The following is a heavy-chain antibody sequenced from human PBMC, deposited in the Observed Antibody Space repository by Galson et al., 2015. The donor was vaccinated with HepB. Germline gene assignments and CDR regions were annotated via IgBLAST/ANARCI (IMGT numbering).Heavy chain of an antibody. CDR2: IWYDGSNK. CDR3: ARDPFGEPGQYAFDM. J-gene: IGHJ3*02. CDR1: GFTFSSYG. Sequence: SLRLSCAASGFTFSSYGVHWVRQAPGKGLEWVAFIWYDGSNKYYAEPVKGRFTISRDNSRNTLYLQMNSLRAEDTAVYYCARDPFGEPGQYAFDMWGQGTMVTVSS. V-gene: IGHV3-33*01. D-gene: IGHD1-14*01.